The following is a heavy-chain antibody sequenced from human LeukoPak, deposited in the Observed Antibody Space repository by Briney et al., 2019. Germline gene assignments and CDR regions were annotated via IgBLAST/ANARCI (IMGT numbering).Heavy chain of an antibody. CDR2: ISSSGNII. D-gene: IGHD4-17*01. CDR1: GFTFSSYQ. J-gene: IGHJ4*02. Sequence: GRSLRLSCAASGFTFSSYQMNWVRQAPGKGLEWVSYISSSGNIISYADSVKGRFTISRDNAKNSLFLQMNSLRAEDTAVYYCARGRLGDYSIDYWGQGTLVTVSS. V-gene: IGHV3-48*03. CDR3: ARGRLGDYSIDY.